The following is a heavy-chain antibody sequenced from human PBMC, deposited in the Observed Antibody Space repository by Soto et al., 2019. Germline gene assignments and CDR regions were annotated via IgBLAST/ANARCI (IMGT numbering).Heavy chain of an antibody. CDR1: GFTFSSYD. V-gene: IGHV3-13*01. D-gene: IGHD3-9*01. J-gene: IGHJ6*02. CDR3: ARGDDILTGYGFRMDV. Sequence: PGGSLRLSCAASGFTFSSYDMHWVRQATGKGLEWVSAIGAAGDTYYPGSVKGRFTISRENAKNSLYLQMNSLRAGDTAVYYCARGDDILTGYGFRMDVWGQGTPVTVSS. CDR2: IGAAGDT.